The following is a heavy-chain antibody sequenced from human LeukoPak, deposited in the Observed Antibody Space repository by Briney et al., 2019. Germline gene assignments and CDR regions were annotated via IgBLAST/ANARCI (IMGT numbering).Heavy chain of an antibody. Sequence: GGSLRLSCAASGFTFDDYTMHWVRQAPGKGLEWVSGISWNSGSIGYADSVKGRFTISRDNAKNSLYLQMNSLRAEDTALYYCAKEHSYYYGSGSSNFDYWGQGTLVTVSS. D-gene: IGHD3-10*01. CDR3: AKEHSYYYGSGSSNFDY. V-gene: IGHV3-9*01. CDR1: GFTFDDYT. CDR2: ISWNSGSI. J-gene: IGHJ4*02.